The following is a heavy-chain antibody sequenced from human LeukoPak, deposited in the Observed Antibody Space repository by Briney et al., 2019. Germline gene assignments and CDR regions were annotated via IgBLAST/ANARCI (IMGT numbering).Heavy chain of an antibody. CDR1: GFTFSSNA. V-gene: IGHV3-23*01. CDR3: AKLIAVAGTDDY. CDR2: ISDSGGST. D-gene: IGHD6-19*01. Sequence: GGSLRLSCAASGFTFSSNAMSWVRQAPGKGLEWVSAISDSGGSTYYADSVKGRFTISRDNSKNTLYLQMNSLRAEDTAVYYCAKLIAVAGTDDYWGQGTLVAVSS. J-gene: IGHJ4*02.